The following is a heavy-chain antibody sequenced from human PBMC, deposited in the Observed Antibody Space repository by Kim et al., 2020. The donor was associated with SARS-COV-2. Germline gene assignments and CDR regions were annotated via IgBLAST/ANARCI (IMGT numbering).Heavy chain of an antibody. CDR1: GFTFSSYS. CDR3: ARDLPHWSVTTTNYYYYYGMDV. D-gene: IGHD4-17*01. V-gene: IGHV3-21*01. J-gene: IGHJ6*02. CDR2: ISSSSSYI. Sequence: GGSLRLSCAASGFTFSSYSMNWVRQAPGKGLEWVSSISSSSSYIYYADSVKGRFTISRDNAKNSLYLQMNSLRAEDTAVYYCARDLPHWSVTTTNYYYYYGMDVWGQGTTVTFSS.